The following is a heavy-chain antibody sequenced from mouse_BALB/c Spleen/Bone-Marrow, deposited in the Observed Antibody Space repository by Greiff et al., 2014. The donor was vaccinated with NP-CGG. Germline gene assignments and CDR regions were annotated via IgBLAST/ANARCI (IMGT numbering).Heavy chain of an antibody. D-gene: IGHD2-4*01. CDR2: ISSGSSTI. CDR3: ARDDYDYAMDY. Sequence: EVQRVESGGGLVQPGGSRKLSRAASGFTFSSFGMHWVRQAPEKGLEWVAYISSGSSTIYYADTVKGRFTISRDNPKNTLFLQMTSLRSEGTAMYYCARDDYDYAMDYWGQGTSVTVSS. CDR1: GFTFSSFG. J-gene: IGHJ4*01. V-gene: IGHV5-17*02.